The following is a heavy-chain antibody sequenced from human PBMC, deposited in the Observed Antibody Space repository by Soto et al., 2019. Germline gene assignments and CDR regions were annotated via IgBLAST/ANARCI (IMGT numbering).Heavy chain of an antibody. CDR3: ARGAFYDILTGYYISARTETYYNMDV. D-gene: IGHD3-9*01. Sequence: QVHLVQSGAEVEKPGSSVKVSCKASGGTFNSYAINWVRQAPGQGLEWMGMIIPIFGTTNHAQKFQGRVTITADESTSTAYVELSSLRSEDTAVYYCARGAFYDILTGYYISARTETYYNMDVWGQGTTVTVSS. CDR2: IIPIFGTT. CDR1: GGTFNSYA. V-gene: IGHV1-69*18. J-gene: IGHJ6*02.